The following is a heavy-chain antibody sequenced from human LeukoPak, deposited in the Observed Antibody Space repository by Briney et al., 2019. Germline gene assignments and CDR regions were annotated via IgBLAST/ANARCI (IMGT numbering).Heavy chain of an antibody. CDR3: ARGPFGSSSWYYFDY. D-gene: IGHD6-13*01. CDR1: GFTFSSYA. V-gene: IGHV3-53*01. CDR2: IYSGSST. J-gene: IGHJ4*02. Sequence: GGSLRLSCGASGFTFSSYAMSWVRQAPGKGLECVSIIYSGSSTYYTDSVKGRFSISRDNSKNTLYLQMDSLRDEDTALYYCARGPFGSSSWYYFDYWGQGTLVTVSS.